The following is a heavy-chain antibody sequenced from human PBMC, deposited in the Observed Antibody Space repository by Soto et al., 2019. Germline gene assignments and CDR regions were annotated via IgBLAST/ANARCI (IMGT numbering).Heavy chain of an antibody. CDR2: IFPADSDT. J-gene: IGHJ4*02. Sequence: GESLKISCTGSGYSFTTFWIGWVRQMPGKGLEWMGIIFPADSDTRYIPSFQGQVTISVDKSISTAYLQWSSLKASDTAMYYCATPYGDFDDCGQGIRVTVSS. D-gene: IGHD4-17*01. CDR1: GYSFTTFW. V-gene: IGHV5-51*01. CDR3: ATPYGDFDD.